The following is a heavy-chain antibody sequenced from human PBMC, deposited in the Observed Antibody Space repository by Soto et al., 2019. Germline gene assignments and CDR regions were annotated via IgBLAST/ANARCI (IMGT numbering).Heavy chain of an antibody. CDR1: GGSISSYY. D-gene: IGHD3-10*01. Sequence: QVQLQESGPGLVKPSETLSLTCIVSGGSISSYYWSWIRQPPGKGLEWIGYIYYSGSTNYNPSLKGRVPISVDTSKNQFSLKLSSVTAADTAVYYCARVGRGQTAPVGYWGQGTLVTVSS. CDR2: IYYSGST. J-gene: IGHJ4*02. V-gene: IGHV4-59*01. CDR3: ARVGRGQTAPVGY.